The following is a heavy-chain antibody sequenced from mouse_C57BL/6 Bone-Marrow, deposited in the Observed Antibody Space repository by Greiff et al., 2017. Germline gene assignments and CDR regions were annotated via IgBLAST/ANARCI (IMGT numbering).Heavy chain of an antibody. CDR3: ASVDGYYFCWFAY. D-gene: IGHD2-3*01. CDR2: IHTNSGST. Sequence: QVQLQQPGAELVKPGASVKLSCKASGYSFTSYWLNWVKQRPGQGLEWIGMIHTNSGSTNNNEKFKSKATLTVDKSSSTAYMQLCSLTSEDSAVYYCASVDGYYFCWFAYWGQGTLVTVSA. CDR1: GYSFTSYW. V-gene: IGHV1-64*01. J-gene: IGHJ3*01.